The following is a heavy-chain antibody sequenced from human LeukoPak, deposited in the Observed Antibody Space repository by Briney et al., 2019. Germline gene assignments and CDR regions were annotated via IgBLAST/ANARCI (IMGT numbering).Heavy chain of an antibody. V-gene: IGHV1-69*13. D-gene: IGHD6-19*01. CDR3: AGEISSGWRVFDL. J-gene: IGHJ3*01. Sequence: ASVKVSCKASGGTFSSYAISWVRQAPGQGLEWMGGIIPIFGTANYAQKFQGRVTITADESTSTAYMELSSLRVEDTAVYYCAGEISSGWRVFDLWGQGTVVTVSS. CDR1: GGTFSSYA. CDR2: IIPIFGTA.